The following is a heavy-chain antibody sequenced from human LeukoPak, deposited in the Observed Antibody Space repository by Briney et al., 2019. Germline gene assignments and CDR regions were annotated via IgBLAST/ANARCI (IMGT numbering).Heavy chain of an antibody. CDR1: GGSISSYY. J-gene: IGHJ4*02. D-gene: IGHD3-10*01. CDR2: IYYSGST. CDR3: ARGSWFGEFGY. Sequence: SETLSLTCTVSGGSISSYYWGWIRQPPGKGLEWIGSIYYSGSTYYNPSLKSRVTISVDTSKNQFSLKLSSVTAADTAVYYCARGSWFGEFGYWGQGTLVTVSS. V-gene: IGHV4-39*07.